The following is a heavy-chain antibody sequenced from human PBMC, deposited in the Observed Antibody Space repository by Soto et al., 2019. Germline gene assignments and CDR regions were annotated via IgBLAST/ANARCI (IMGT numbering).Heavy chain of an antibody. CDR2: FKGKTEGGTT. CDR3: TTLPRGKHIAVAGLRRPNPQFDY. Sequence: EVQLVESGGGLVKPGGSFSPSCQAPGSISVTAGLAWVARVQGRGRGWVAGFKGKTEGGTTDYAEPVKARSTISRDDSKNTLYLQMNSLKTEDTAVYYCTTLPRGKHIAVAGLRRPNPQFDYWGQGTLVTVSS. V-gene: IGHV3-15*01. D-gene: IGHD6-19*01. CDR1: GSISVTAG. J-gene: IGHJ4*02.